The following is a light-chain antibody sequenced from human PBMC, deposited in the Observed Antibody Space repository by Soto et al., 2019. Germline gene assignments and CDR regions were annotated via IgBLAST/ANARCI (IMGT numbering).Light chain of an antibody. J-gene: IGKJ1*01. CDR2: VVS. Sequence: IQMTQSPSSVSASVGDRVTITCRASQDIRTWLAWYQQKPGNAPKLLIYVVSSLQSGVPSRFSGSGSGTYFTLTISNLQPEDFATYYCLHTDSFPWTFGQGTKGDIK. V-gene: IGKV1-12*01. CDR3: LHTDSFPWT. CDR1: QDIRTW.